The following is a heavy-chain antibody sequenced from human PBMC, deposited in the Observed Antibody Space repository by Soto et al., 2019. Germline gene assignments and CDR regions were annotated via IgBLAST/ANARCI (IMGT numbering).Heavy chain of an antibody. CDR2: INHSGRT. CDR1: GGSFSGDY. V-gene: IGHV4-34*01. Sequence: SETLSLTCAVYGGSFSGDYWSWIRQPPGKGLEWIGEINHSGRTDYNPSLKSRVTISVDTSKNQFSLKLSSVTAADTAVYYCARENYAQIDYWGQGTLVTVSS. J-gene: IGHJ4*02. D-gene: IGHD3-16*01. CDR3: ARENYAQIDY.